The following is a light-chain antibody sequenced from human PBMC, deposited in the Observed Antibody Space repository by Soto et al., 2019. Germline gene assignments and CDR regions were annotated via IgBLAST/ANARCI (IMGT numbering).Light chain of an antibody. CDR2: DVS. CDR1: SSDVGGYNF. CDR3: SSYTSSSTLLYV. J-gene: IGLJ1*01. V-gene: IGLV2-14*03. Sequence: QSVLTQPASVSGSPGQSIAISCTGSSSDVGGYNFVSWYQQHSGKAPKLMISDVSNRPSGVSDRFSGSKSGNTASLTISGLQAEDEADYYCSSYTSSSTLLYVFGTGTKVTVL.